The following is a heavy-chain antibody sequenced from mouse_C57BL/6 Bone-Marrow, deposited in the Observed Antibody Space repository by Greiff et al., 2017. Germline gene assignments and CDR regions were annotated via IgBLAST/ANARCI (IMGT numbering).Heavy chain of an antibody. J-gene: IGHJ4*01. CDR2: IFPGSGST. CDR1: GYTFTDYY. D-gene: IGHD3-2*02. Sequence: VKLMESGPELVKPGASVKISCKASGYTFTDYYINWVKQRPGQGLEWIGWIFPGSGSTYYNEKFKGKATLTVDKSSSTAYMLLSSLTSEDSAVYFCARGGGSSGPLAMDYWGQGTSVTVSS. V-gene: IGHV1-75*01. CDR3: ARGGGSSGPLAMDY.